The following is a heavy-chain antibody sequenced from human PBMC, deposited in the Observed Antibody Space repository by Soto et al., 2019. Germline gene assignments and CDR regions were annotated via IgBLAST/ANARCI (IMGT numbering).Heavy chain of an antibody. CDR2: ISAYNGNT. J-gene: IGHJ5*02. CDR1: GYTFTSYG. Sequence: QVQLVQSGAEVKKPGASVKVSCKASGYTFTSYGISWVRQAPGQGLEWMGWISAYNGNTNYAQKLQGRVTMTTDTATSKAYMELRGLRSDDTAVYYCASASGSSYWFDPWGQGTLVTVSS. V-gene: IGHV1-18*01. CDR3: ASASGSSYWFDP. D-gene: IGHD1-26*01.